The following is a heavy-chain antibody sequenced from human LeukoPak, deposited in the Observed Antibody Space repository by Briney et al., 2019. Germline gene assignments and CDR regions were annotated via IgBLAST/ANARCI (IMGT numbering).Heavy chain of an antibody. J-gene: IGHJ4*02. CDR1: GFTFSSYG. V-gene: IGHV3-30*03. CDR2: ISYDGSNK. Sequence: PGGSLRLSCAASGFTFSSYGMHWVRQAPGKGLEWVAVISYDGSNKYYADSVKGRFTISRDNAKNSLYLQMNSLRAEDTAVYYCASFSNPDYWGQGTLVTVSS. D-gene: IGHD4-11*01. CDR3: ASFSNPDY.